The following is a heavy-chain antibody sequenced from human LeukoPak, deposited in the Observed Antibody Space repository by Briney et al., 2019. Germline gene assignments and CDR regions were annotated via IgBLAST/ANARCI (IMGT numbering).Heavy chain of an antibody. V-gene: IGHV1-2*02. J-gene: IGHJ4*02. D-gene: IGHD3-22*01. CDR1: GYTFTGXX. Sequence: SCKAXGYTFTGXXXXXVRXAPGXGLEXXAXXXPNSGVTNYAQNFQGRVTMTRDTSISTAYMELSRLRSDDTAVYYCARGVWNYQDXSGXFDNWGQGTLVTVSS. CDR2: XXPNSGVT. CDR3: ARGVWNYQDXSGXFDN.